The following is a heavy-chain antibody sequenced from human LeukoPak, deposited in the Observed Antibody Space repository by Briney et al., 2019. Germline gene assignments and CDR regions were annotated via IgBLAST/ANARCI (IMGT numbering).Heavy chain of an antibody. Sequence: ASVKVSCKASGFIFTGYYIHWVRQAPGQGPEWMGWINPSSGGTNYAQGFQGRVTMTRDTSISTAYMELGGLRSDDAAVYYCARDHCTNGVCYAFDYWGHGTLVTVSS. D-gene: IGHD2-8*01. V-gene: IGHV1-2*02. CDR2: INPSSGGT. CDR3: ARDHCTNGVCYAFDY. J-gene: IGHJ4*01. CDR1: GFIFTGYY.